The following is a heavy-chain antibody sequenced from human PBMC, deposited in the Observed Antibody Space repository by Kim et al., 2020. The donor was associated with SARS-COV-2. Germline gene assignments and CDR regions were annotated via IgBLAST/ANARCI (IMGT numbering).Heavy chain of an antibody. V-gene: IGHV4-39*01. D-gene: IGHD3-3*01. Sequence: SETLSLTCAVSGDSISSTSYYWGWIRQPPGKGLEWIGSVYYTGSTYYNPSLKSRVTISVDTSKSQFSLNLNSVTAADSALYSCARHHRRDFWGGFPCFWGQGILIPVSS. CDR3: ARHHRRDFWGGFPCF. CDR2: VYYTGST. J-gene: IGHJ4*02. CDR1: GDSISSTSYY.